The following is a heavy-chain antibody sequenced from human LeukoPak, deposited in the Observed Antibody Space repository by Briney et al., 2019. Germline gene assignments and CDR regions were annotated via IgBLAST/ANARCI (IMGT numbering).Heavy chain of an antibody. CDR3: ARTVWGMLPGQYYYYYYYMDV. D-gene: IGHD2-8*01. J-gene: IGHJ6*03. Sequence: GGSLRLSCAASGFTFSDYYMSWIRQAPGKGLEWVSSISSSSSYIYYADSVKGRFTISRDNAKNSLYLQMNSLRAEDTAVYYCARTVWGMLPGQYYYYYYYMDVWGKGTTVTVSS. CDR2: ISSSSSYI. CDR1: GFTFSDYY. V-gene: IGHV3-11*06.